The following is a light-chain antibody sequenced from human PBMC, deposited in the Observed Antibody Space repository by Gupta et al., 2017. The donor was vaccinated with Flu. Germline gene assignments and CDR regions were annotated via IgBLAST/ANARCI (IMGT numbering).Light chain of an antibody. J-gene: IGKJ2*01. CDR1: QDISNY. CDR2: DAS. V-gene: IGKV1-33*01. Sequence: DIQMTQSPSSLPASVGDRVTITCQASQDISNYLNWYQQKPGKAPKLLIYDASNLETGVPSRFSGSGSGTDFTFTISSLQPEDIATYYCQQYDNFPLMYTFGQGTKLEIK. CDR3: QQYDNFPLMYT.